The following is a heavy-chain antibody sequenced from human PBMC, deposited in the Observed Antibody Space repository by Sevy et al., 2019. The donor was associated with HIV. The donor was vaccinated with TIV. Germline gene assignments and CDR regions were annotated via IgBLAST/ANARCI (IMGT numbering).Heavy chain of an antibody. CDR3: AKKMGGGSGMAFLIDY. V-gene: IGHV3-23*01. Sequence: GGSLRLSCAASGFIFSSFAMGWVRQGPRKGLEWISVISASGDYTYYADSVKGRFTISRDNSKNTLVLQMNSLRAEDTAIFYCAKKMGGGSGMAFLIDYWGQGTLVTVSS. D-gene: IGHD1-20*01. CDR1: GFIFSSFA. CDR2: ISASGDYT. J-gene: IGHJ4*02.